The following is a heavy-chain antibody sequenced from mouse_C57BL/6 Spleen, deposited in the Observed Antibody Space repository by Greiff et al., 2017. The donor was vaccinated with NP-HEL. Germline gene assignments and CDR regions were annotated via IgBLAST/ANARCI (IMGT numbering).Heavy chain of an antibody. CDR3: ARSYSCFDY. Sequence: QVQLQQPGAELVRPGTSVKLSCKASGYTFTSYWMHWVKQRPGQGLEWIGVIDPSDSYTNYNQKFKGKATLTVDTSSSTAYMQLSSLTSEDAAVYYCARSYSCFDYWGQGTTLTVSS. D-gene: IGHD6-5*01. V-gene: IGHV1-59*01. CDR2: IDPSDSYT. J-gene: IGHJ2*01. CDR1: GYTFTSYW.